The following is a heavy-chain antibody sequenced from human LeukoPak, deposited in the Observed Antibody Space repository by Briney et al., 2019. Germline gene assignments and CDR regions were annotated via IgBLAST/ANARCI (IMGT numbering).Heavy chain of an antibody. CDR2: IHTSGST. D-gene: IGHD3-22*01. Sequence: SETLSLTCTVSGGSISSYYWSWIRQPPGKGLEWIGRIHTSGSTNYNSSLKSRVTMSVDMSKNQFSLKLSSVTAADTAVYYCARDQYYYDSSGYYRFDYWGQGTLVTVSS. J-gene: IGHJ4*02. CDR3: ARDQYYYDSSGYYRFDY. CDR1: GGSISSYY. V-gene: IGHV4-4*07.